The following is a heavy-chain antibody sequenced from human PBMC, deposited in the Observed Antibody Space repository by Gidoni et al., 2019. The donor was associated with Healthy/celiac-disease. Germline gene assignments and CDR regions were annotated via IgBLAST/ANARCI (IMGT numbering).Heavy chain of an antibody. CDR2: ISSSSSYI. V-gene: IGHV3-21*01. J-gene: IGHJ3*02. CDR3: ARGWLGWELPYDAFDI. D-gene: IGHD1-26*01. CDR1: GFTLRRYS. Sequence: EVQLVESGGGLVKPGGSLRLSFAASGFTLRRYSMNWVRQAPGKGLEWVSSISSSSSYIYYADSVKGRFTISRDNAKNSLDLQMNSLRAEDTAVYYCARGWLGWELPYDAFDIWGQGTMVTVSS.